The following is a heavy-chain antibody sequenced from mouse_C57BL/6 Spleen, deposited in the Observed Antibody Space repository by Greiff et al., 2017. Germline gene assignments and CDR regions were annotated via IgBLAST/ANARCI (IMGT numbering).Heavy chain of an antibody. CDR1: GYTFTSYW. Sequence: QVQLQQPGAELVMPGASVKLSCKASGYTFTSYWMHWVKQRPGQGLAWIGEIDPSDSYTTYNQKFKCKSTLTVDKSSITAYMQLSSRTSEDSAVYYCARKSMDYWGQGPSVTVSS. V-gene: IGHV1-69*01. CDR2: IDPSDSYT. CDR3: ARKSMDY. J-gene: IGHJ4*01.